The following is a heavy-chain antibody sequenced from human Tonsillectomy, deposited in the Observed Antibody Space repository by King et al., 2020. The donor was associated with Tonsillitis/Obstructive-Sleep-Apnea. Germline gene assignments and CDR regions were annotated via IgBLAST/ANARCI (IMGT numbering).Heavy chain of an antibody. V-gene: IGHV3-33*01. J-gene: IGHJ4*02. D-gene: IGHD2-21*02. CDR1: GFTFSNYG. Sequence: VQLVESGGGVVQPGTSLRLSCAASGFTFSNYGMHWVRQAPGKGLEWVAVIWYDGSNKYYADSVKGRFPISRDNSKNTLYLQMHSLRAEDTAVYYCARGLQWAQPYFDYWGQGTLVTVSS. CDR2: IWYDGSNK. CDR3: ARGLQWAQPYFDY.